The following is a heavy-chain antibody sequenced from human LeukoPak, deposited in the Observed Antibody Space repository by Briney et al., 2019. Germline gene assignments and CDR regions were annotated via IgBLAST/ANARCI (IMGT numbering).Heavy chain of an antibody. CDR2: IYYSGST. Sequence: SETLSLTCTVSGGSISSYYWSWIRQPPGKGLEWIGYIYYSGSTNYNPSLKSRVTISVDTSKNQFSLKLSSVTAADTAVYYGARSLRPRPYYFDYWGQGTLVTVSS. CDR1: GGSISSYY. CDR3: ARSLRPRPYYFDY. J-gene: IGHJ4*02. D-gene: IGHD6-6*01. V-gene: IGHV4-59*12.